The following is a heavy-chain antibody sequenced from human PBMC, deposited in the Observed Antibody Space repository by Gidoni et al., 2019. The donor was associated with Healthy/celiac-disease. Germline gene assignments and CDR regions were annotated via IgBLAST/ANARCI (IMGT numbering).Heavy chain of an antibody. Sequence: EVQLVESGGGLVKPGGSLRLSCAASGFTFSSYSMTWVRQAPGKGLEWVSSISSSSSYIYYADSVKGRFTISRDNAKNSLYLQMNSLRAEDTAVYYCARVRAAGNSDYWGQGTLVTVSS. CDR1: GFTFSSYS. V-gene: IGHV3-21*01. D-gene: IGHD6-13*01. CDR3: ARVRAAGNSDY. CDR2: ISSSSSYI. J-gene: IGHJ4*02.